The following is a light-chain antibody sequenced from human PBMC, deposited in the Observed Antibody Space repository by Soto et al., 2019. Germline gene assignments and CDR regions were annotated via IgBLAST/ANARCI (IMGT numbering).Light chain of an antibody. J-gene: IGKJ4*01. CDR1: QSINSD. Sequence: EIVMTQSPATLSVSPGETIRLSCRASQSINSDVAWYQQKVGQTPRLLIHDASNRATGIPARFSGSGSGTDFTLTISSLEPEDFAVYFCQQRSTRPLTFGGGTKVDIK. CDR2: DAS. V-gene: IGKV3-11*01. CDR3: QQRSTRPLT.